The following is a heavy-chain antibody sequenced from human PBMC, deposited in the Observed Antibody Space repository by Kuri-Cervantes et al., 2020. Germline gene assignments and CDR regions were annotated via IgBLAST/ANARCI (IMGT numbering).Heavy chain of an antibody. D-gene: IGHD6-6*01. J-gene: IGHJ5*02. CDR3: ARVRGAARLEVFDP. Sequence: GGSLRLCCAASGFTFDDYAMHWVRQAPGKDLEWVSGISWNSGSIGYADSVKGRFTISRDNSKNTLYLQMNSLRAEDTAVYYCARVRGAARLEVFDPWGQGTLVTVSS. CDR2: ISWNSGSI. CDR1: GFTFDDYA. V-gene: IGHV3-9*01.